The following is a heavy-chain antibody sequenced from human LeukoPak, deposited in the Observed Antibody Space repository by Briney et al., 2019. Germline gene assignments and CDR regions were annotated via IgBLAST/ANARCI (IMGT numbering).Heavy chain of an antibody. J-gene: IGHJ4*02. CDR3: ARASFNSYGIDGFDY. CDR1: GESISGSTYY. CDR2: IYYSGST. V-gene: IGHV4-61*01. D-gene: IGHD5-18*01. Sequence: PSETLSLTCSVSGESISGSTYYWSWIRQPPGKGLEWIAYIYYSGSTKYNPSLKSRVTISVDMPKNQFSLKLSSVTAADTAVYYCARASFNSYGIDGFDYWGQGTLVTVSS.